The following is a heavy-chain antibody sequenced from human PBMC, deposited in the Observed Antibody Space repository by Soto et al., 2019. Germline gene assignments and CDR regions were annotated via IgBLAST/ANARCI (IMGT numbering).Heavy chain of an antibody. V-gene: IGHV3-33*01. Sequence: GGSLRLSCAACGVTFCNYGMHWVRQAPGKGLEWVAVIWYDGSNKYYADSVKGRFTISRDNSKNTLYLQMNSLRAEDTAVYYCARDRDIVATTFDYWGQGTLVTVSS. CDR1: GVTFCNYG. CDR2: IWYDGSNK. CDR3: ARDRDIVATTFDY. J-gene: IGHJ4*02. D-gene: IGHD5-12*01.